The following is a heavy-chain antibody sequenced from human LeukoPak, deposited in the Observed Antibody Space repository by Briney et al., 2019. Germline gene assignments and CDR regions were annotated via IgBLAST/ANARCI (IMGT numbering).Heavy chain of an antibody. D-gene: IGHD4-17*01. Sequence: GGSLRLSCAASGFTFSNHAMYWIRQAPGNGLEWVAAISYHGSAQYSAGDVKGRFTISRDNSNDMVYLQMNSLRNEDTGVYYCAKDSAFDGDYGYYWGQGTLVTVSS. CDR1: GFTFSNHA. CDR3: AKDSAFDGDYGYY. CDR2: ISYHGSAQ. J-gene: IGHJ4*02. V-gene: IGHV3-30-3*01.